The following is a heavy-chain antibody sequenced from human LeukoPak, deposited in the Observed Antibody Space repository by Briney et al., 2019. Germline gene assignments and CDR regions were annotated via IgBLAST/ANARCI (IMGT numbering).Heavy chain of an antibody. CDR1: GYTLTELS. J-gene: IGHJ4*02. Sequence: ASVKVSCKVSGYTLTELSMHWVRQAPGKGLEWMGGFDPEDGETIYAQKFQGRVTMTEDTSTDTAYMELSSLRSEDTAVYYCATAPYRYMIVVNYFDYWGQGTLVTVSS. V-gene: IGHV1-24*01. D-gene: IGHD3-22*01. CDR3: ATAPYRYMIVVNYFDY. CDR2: FDPEDGET.